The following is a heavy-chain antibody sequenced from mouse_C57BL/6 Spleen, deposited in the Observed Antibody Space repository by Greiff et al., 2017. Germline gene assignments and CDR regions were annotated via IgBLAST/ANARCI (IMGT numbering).Heavy chain of an antibody. J-gene: IGHJ2*01. CDR3: AREDQATDY. D-gene: IGHD3-2*02. V-gene: IGHV1-80*01. CDR1: GYAFSSYW. Sequence: VKLQESGAELVKPGASVQISCKASGYAFSSYWMNWVKQRPGKGLEWIGQIYPGDGNTNYNGKFKGKATLTADKSSSTAYMQLSSQTSEDSAVYFGAREDQATDYWGQGTTLTVSS. CDR2: IYPGDGNT.